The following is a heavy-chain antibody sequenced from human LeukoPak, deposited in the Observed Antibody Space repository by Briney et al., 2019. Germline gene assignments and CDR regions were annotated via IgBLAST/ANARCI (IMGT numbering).Heavy chain of an antibody. V-gene: IGHV3-21*04. CDR2: ISSSSSYI. CDR1: GFTFSSYS. J-gene: IGHJ4*02. Sequence: GGSLRLSCAASGFTFSSYSMNWVRQAPGKGLEWVSSISSSSSYIYYADSVKGRFTISRDNSKNTLYLQMNSLRAEDTAVYYCAKDGGGYYTWAFDYWGQGTLVTVSS. D-gene: IGHD3-22*01. CDR3: AKDGGGYYTWAFDY.